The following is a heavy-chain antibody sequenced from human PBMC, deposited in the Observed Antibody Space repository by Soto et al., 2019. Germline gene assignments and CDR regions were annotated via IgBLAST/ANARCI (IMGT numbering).Heavy chain of an antibody. J-gene: IGHJ4*02. Sequence: SETLSLTCTVSGGSISSYYWSWIRQSPGKGLEWIGYIYHSGSTDYNPSLKSRVTISVDTSKNQFSLKLSSVTAADTAVYYCARASGVGEVGSIGPIDFWGQGTLVTVSS. D-gene: IGHD1-26*01. CDR1: GGSISSYY. CDR2: IYHSGST. V-gene: IGHV4-59*01. CDR3: ARASGVGEVGSIGPIDF.